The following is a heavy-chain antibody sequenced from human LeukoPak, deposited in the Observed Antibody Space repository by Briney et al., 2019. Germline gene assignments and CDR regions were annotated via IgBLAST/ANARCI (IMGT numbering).Heavy chain of an antibody. CDR2: IFPADSNT. D-gene: IGHD6-19*01. CDR1: GYTFTHNW. CDR3: ARLRGSSAWPFDY. Sequence: GESLKISCKVSGYTFTHNWIGWVRQKPGRGLEWLGVIFPADSNTAYNSSFRGQVTISADKSITTAYLQWSSLKASDTAMYYCARLRGSSAWPFDYWGQGTLVTVSS. J-gene: IGHJ4*02. V-gene: IGHV5-51*01.